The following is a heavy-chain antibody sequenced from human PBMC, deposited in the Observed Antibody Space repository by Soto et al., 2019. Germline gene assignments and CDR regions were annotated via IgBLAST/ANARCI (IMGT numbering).Heavy chain of an antibody. CDR1: GGSISSYY. CDR2: IYYSGST. J-gene: IGHJ6*03. D-gene: IGHD6-6*01. V-gene: IGHV4-59*01. Sequence: SETLSLTCTVSGGSISSYYWSWIRQPPGKGLEWIGYIYYSGSTNYNPSLKSRVTISVDTSKNQFSLKLSSVTAADTAVYYCARVGIAARQNPYYYYYMDVWGKGTTVTVSS. CDR3: ARVGIAARQNPYYYYYMDV.